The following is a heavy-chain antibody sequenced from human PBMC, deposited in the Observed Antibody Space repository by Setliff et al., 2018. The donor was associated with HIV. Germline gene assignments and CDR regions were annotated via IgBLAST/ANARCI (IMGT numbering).Heavy chain of an antibody. D-gene: IGHD3-22*01. J-gene: IGHJ4*02. Sequence: SETLSLTCTVSDSGTYYWSWIRQPAGKGLEWIGRVSSRGDTNYNPSLKSRATISLDTSKNQFSLKLNSVTAADTAVYYCARDVLDLVISVYGFWGQGIPVTVSS. CDR2: VSSRGDT. CDR3: ARDVLDLVISVYGF. CDR1: DSGTYY. V-gene: IGHV4-4*07.